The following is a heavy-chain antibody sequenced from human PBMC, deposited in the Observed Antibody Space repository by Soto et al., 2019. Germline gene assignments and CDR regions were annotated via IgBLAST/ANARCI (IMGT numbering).Heavy chain of an antibody. CDR1: GFTFLNAW. CDR3: TAVRVHLWSTDYFDS. V-gene: IGHV3-15*01. D-gene: IGHD3-10*01. J-gene: IGHJ4*02. Sequence: GSRRLSCAPSGFTFLNAWMNWVRHAPGTGLEWVGRIKTKTDGGTTDYAAPVKGRFTISRDDSKNTLYLQTNSLKTEDTAVYYSTAVRVHLWSTDYFDSSGEGTLLTVAS. CDR2: IKTKTDGGTT.